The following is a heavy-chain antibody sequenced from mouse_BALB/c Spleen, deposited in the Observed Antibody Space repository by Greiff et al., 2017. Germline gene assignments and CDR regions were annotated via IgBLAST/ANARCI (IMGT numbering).Heavy chain of an antibody. CDR2: ISSGSSTI. CDR1: GFTFSSFG. Sequence: DVKLVESGGGLVQPGGSRKLSCAASGFTFSSFGMHWVRQAPEKGLEWVAYISSGSSTIYYADTVKGRFTISRDNPKNTLFLQMTSLRSEDTAMYYCARGGNGYDGAWFAYWGQGTLVTVSA. J-gene: IGHJ3*01. V-gene: IGHV5-17*02. D-gene: IGHD2-2*01. CDR3: ARGGNGYDGAWFAY.